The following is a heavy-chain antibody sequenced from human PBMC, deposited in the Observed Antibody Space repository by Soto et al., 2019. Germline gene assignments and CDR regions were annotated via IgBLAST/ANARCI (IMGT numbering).Heavy chain of an antibody. Sequence: QVQLVQSGAEVKKPGSSVKVSCKASGGTFSSYAISWVRQAPGQGLEWMGGIIPIFGTANYAQKFQGRVTITADESTSTAYMELSSLRSEDTAVYYCAKPGTYYYAGSGYYVSGWFDPWGQGTLVTVSS. V-gene: IGHV1-69*01. J-gene: IGHJ5*02. CDR1: GGTFSSYA. CDR2: IIPIFGTA. D-gene: IGHD3-22*01. CDR3: AKPGTYYYAGSGYYVSGWFDP.